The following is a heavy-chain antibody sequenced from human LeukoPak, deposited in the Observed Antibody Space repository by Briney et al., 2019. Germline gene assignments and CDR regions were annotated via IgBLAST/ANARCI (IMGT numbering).Heavy chain of an antibody. V-gene: IGHV3-21*01. CDR1: GFTFSSYS. J-gene: IGHJ4*02. D-gene: IGHD5-18*01. Sequence: GGSLRLSCAASGFTFSSYSMNWVRQAPGKGLEWVSSISSSSSYIYYADSVKGRFTISRDNAKNSLYLQMNSLRAEDTAVYYCARGTWIQLWLDYWGQGTLVTVSS. CDR2: ISSSSSYI. CDR3: ARGTWIQLWLDY.